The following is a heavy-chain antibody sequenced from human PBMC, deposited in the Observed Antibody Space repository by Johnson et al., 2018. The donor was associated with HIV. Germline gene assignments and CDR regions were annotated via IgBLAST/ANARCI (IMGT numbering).Heavy chain of an antibody. CDR2: LYSDGRT. CDR3: ARDRLLWFRELWPHDAFDI. V-gene: IGHV3-66*03. Sequence: VQLVESGGDLIQPGGSLRLSCAASGFTVSSTYMSWVRQAPGKGLEWLSVLYSDGRTYYADSVKGRFTISRDNSKNTLYLQMNSLRTEDTAVYYCARDRLLWFRELWPHDAFDIWGQGTMVTVSS. CDR1: GFTVSSTY. J-gene: IGHJ3*02. D-gene: IGHD3-10*01.